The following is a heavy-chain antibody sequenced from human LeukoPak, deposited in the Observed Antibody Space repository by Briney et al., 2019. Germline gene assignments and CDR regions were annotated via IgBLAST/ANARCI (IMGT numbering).Heavy chain of an antibody. Sequence: SQTLSLTCAISGDSVSSSSPAWNWIRQSPSRGLEWLGRTYYRSKWYNDYAVSVKSRVTINPGTSKNQFSLQLNSVTPEDTAVYYCVRDWLGYYYDYWGQGTLVTVSS. CDR3: VRDWLGYYYDY. CDR2: TYYRSKWYN. J-gene: IGHJ4*02. V-gene: IGHV6-1*01. CDR1: GDSVSSSSPA. D-gene: IGHD6-19*01.